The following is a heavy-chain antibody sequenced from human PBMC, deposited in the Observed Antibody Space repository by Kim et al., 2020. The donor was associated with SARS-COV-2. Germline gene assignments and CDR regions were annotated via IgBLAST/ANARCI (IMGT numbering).Heavy chain of an antibody. CDR1: GFTFSSYG. D-gene: IGHD3-22*01. V-gene: IGHV3-33*01. Sequence: GGSLRLSCAASGFTFSSYGMHWVRQAPGKGLEWVAVIWYDGSNKYYADSVKGRFTISRDNSKNTLYLQMNSLRAEDTAVYYCARESVPYYDGDYYYGMDVWGQGTTVTVSS. J-gene: IGHJ6*02. CDR3: ARESVPYYDGDYYYGMDV. CDR2: IWYDGSNK.